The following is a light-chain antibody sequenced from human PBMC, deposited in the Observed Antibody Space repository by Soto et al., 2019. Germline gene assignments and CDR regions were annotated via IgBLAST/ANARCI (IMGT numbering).Light chain of an antibody. CDR2: DVT. J-gene: IGLJ3*02. CDR1: SSDVGGYNY. Sequence: QSALTQPRPVSGSPGQSVTISCTGTSSDVGGYNYVSWYQQHPGKAPKLMIYDVTKRPSGVPDRFSGSKSGNTASLTISGLQAEDEADYYCFSSAGTYTKMFGGGTKLTVL. CDR3: FSSAGTYTKM. V-gene: IGLV2-11*01.